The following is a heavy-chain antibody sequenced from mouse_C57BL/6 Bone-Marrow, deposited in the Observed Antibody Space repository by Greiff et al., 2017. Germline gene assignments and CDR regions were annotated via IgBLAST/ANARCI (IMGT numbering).Heavy chain of an antibody. CDR3: VRGGLRLFAY. CDR2: LRSKSSNYAT. D-gene: IGHD2-4*01. V-gene: IGHV10-3*01. CDR1: GFTFNTYA. J-gene: IGHJ3*01. Sequence: EVQLVESGGGLVQPKGSLKLSCAASGFTFNTYAMHWVRQAPGKGLEWVARLRSKSSNYATYYADSVKDRFTISRDYSQSMLYLQMNNLKAEDTAMYYCVRGGLRLFAYWGQGTLVTVSA.